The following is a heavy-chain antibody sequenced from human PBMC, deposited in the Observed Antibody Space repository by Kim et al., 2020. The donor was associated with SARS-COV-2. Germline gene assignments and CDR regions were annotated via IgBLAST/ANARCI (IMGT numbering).Heavy chain of an antibody. Sequence: SVKVSCKASGGTFSSYAISWVRQAPGQGLEWMGGIIPIFGTANYAQKFQGRVTITADKSTSTAYMELSSLRSEDTAVYYCARTGYCSSTSCTHWFDPWGQGTLVTVSS. J-gene: IGHJ5*02. D-gene: IGHD2-2*01. CDR3: ARTGYCSSTSCTHWFDP. CDR2: IIPIFGTA. V-gene: IGHV1-69*06. CDR1: GGTFSSYA.